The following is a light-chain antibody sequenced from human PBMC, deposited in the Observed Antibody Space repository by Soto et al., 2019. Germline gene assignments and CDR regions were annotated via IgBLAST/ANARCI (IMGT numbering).Light chain of an antibody. V-gene: IGLV2-14*01. Sequence: QSALTQPASVSGSPVQSITISCTGTTSDVGGYNYVSWYQQHPGKAPKLMIYDVSNRPSGVSNRFSGSKSGNTASLTISGLQAEDEADYYCSSYRSSSFVVFGGGSKLTVL. CDR3: SSYRSSSFVV. CDR1: TSDVGGYNY. CDR2: DVS. J-gene: IGLJ2*01.